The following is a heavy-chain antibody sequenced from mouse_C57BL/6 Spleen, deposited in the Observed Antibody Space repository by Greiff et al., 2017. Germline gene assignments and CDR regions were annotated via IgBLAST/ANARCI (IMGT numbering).Heavy chain of an antibody. CDR2: IYPGSGST. D-gene: IGHD1-1*01. CDR1: GYTFTSYW. Sequence: QVQLQQPGAELVKPGASVKMSCKASGYTFTSYWITWVKQRPGQGLEWIGDIYPGSGSTNYNEKFKSKATLTVDTSSSTAYMQLSSLTSKDSAVYYCARGYYGSRGFAYWGQGTLVTVSA. CDR3: ARGYYGSRGFAY. V-gene: IGHV1-55*01. J-gene: IGHJ3*01.